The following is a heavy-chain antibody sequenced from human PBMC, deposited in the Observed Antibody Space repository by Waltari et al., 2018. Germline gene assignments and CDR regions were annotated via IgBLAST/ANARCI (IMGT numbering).Heavy chain of an antibody. CDR2: ISSSSGYI. J-gene: IGHJ4*02. CDR1: GFTFSSYS. Sequence: EVQLVESGGGLVKPGGSLRLSCAASGFTFSSYSMNCVRQAPGKGLEWVSSISSSSGYIYYADSGKGRFTISRDNAKNSLYLQMNSLRAEDTAVYYCARDRGKANWGSDYWGQGTLVTVSS. CDR3: ARDRGKANWGSDY. D-gene: IGHD7-27*01. V-gene: IGHV3-21*01.